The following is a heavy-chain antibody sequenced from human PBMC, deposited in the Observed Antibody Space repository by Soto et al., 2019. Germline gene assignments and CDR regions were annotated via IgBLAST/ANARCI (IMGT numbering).Heavy chain of an antibody. V-gene: IGHV3-48*01. D-gene: IGHD3-10*01. J-gene: IGHJ3*02. CDR2: ISPAGSSI. CDR1: GFSFSIYS. Sequence: EGQLVEFGGGLVKPGGSLRLSCAASGFSFSIYSYNWVRQAPGKGLEWLSYISPAGSSIYYADSVKGRFTISRDSARDSVYLQMNSLRAEDTAVNYCAKDRGGSGAFDIGAKGQWSSSLQ. CDR3: AKDRGGSGAFD.